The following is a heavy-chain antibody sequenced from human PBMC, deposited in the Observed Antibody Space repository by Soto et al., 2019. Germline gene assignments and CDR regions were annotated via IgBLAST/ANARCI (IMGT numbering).Heavy chain of an antibody. CDR1: GFTFGDYA. J-gene: IGHJ4*02. V-gene: IGHV3-49*03. Sequence: SLRLSFTASGFTFGDYAMLWFPQAPGKGLEWVGFITSKAYGGTTEYAATVKGRFTISRDDSKSIAYLQMNSLKTDDTAVYYCSRVPPNNRGAPLDYWGQGTLVTVSS. D-gene: IGHD3-10*01. CDR2: ITSKAYGGTT. CDR3: SRVPPNNRGAPLDY.